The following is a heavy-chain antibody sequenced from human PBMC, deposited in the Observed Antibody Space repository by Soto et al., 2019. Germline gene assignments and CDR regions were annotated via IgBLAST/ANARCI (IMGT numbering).Heavy chain of an antibody. CDR1: GYTLTELS. J-gene: IGHJ3*02. CDR2: FDPEDGDT. Sequence: ASVKVSCKVSGYTLTELSMHWVRQAPGKGLEWMGGFDPEDGDTIYAQKFQGRVTMTEDTSTDTAYMELSSLRSEDTAVYYCATIKDTSSWYLGAFDIWGQGTMVTVSS. D-gene: IGHD6-13*01. V-gene: IGHV1-24*01. CDR3: ATIKDTSSWYLGAFDI.